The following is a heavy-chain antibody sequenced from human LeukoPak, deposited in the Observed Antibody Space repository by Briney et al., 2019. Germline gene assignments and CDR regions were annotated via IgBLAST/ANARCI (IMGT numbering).Heavy chain of an antibody. J-gene: IGHJ5*02. CDR2: INPNSGGT. V-gene: IGHV1-2*02. CDR3: ARADRLHGGPYLIGP. CDR1: GYSFTDYY. Sequence: APVNVSCKTSGYSFTDYYMHWVRQAPVQGLEWMGWINPNSGGTSSAQKFQGRFTMTRDTSITTVSMEVNWLTSDDTAMYYCARADRLHGGPYLIGPWGQGTLVTVSS. D-gene: IGHD3-16*01.